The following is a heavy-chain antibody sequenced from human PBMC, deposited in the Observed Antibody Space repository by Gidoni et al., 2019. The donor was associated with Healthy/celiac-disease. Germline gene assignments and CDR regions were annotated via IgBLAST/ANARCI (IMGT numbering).Heavy chain of an antibody. D-gene: IGHD3-10*01. J-gene: IGHJ4*02. CDR1: GGSFSGYY. CDR2: INHSGST. CDR3: ARGRYGSGSYFDY. V-gene: IGHV4-34*01. Sequence: QVQLQQWGAGLLKPSEPLSLTCAVYGGSFSGYYWSWIRQPPGKGLEWIGEINHSGSTNYNPSLKSRVTISVDTSKNQFSLKLSSVTAADTAVYYCARGRYGSGSYFDYWGQGTLVTVSS.